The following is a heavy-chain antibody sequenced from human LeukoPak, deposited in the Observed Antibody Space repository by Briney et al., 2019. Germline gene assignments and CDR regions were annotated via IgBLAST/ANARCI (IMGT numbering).Heavy chain of an antibody. J-gene: IGHJ3*02. V-gene: IGHV3-23*01. D-gene: IGHD6-19*01. CDR1: GFTFSSYA. CDR3: AKVIFIAVAGTDPDAFDI. Sequence: GSLTLSCAASGFTFSSYAMSWVRQAPGKGLEWVSAISGSGGSTYYADSVKGRFTISRDNTKNSLYLQMNSLRAEDTAVYYCAKVIFIAVAGTDPDAFDIWGQGTMVTVSS. CDR2: ISGSGGST.